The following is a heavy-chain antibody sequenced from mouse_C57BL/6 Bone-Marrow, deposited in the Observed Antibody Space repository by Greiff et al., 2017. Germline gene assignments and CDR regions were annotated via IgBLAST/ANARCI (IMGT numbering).Heavy chain of an antibody. D-gene: IGHD2-12*01. Sequence: QVQLQQPGAELVKPGASVKLSCKASGYTFTSYWMHWVKQRPGQGLEWIGMIHPNSGSTNYNEKFKSKATLTVDKSSSTAYMQLISLTSEDSAVYYCARKGYYLFAYWGQGTLVTVSA. CDR2: IHPNSGST. V-gene: IGHV1-64*01. J-gene: IGHJ3*01. CDR1: GYTFTSYW. CDR3: ARKGYYLFAY.